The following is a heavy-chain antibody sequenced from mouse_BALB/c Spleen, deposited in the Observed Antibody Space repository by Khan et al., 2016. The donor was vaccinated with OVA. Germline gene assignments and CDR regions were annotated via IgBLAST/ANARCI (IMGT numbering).Heavy chain of an antibody. J-gene: IGHJ3*01. CDR3: AREAAYYCYDGWFAY. V-gene: IGHV1-4*01. D-gene: IGHD2-14*01. Sequence: QVQLKQSGAELARPGASVKMSCKASGYTFTSYTMHWVKQRPGQGLEWIGYINPSSGYTNYNQKFKDKATLTADKSSSTAYMQLSSLTSEDSAVYYSAREAAYYCYDGWFAYWGQGTLVTVSA. CDR2: INPSSGYT. CDR1: GYTFTSYT.